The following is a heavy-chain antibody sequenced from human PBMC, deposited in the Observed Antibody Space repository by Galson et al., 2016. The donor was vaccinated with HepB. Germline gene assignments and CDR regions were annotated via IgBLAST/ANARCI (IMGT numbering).Heavy chain of an antibody. CDR2: IGSDGST. Sequence: SLRLSCAPSGFTFSTYAMTWVRQAPGKGLEWVSVIGSDGSTYYADPVKARFTISRDNSKNTLFLQMYSRRGEDTAVYHCARTTSGTILLGVVKYWGQGTPVTVSS. CDR3: ARTTSGTILLGVVKY. V-gene: IGHV3-23*01. D-gene: IGHD3-3*01. J-gene: IGHJ4*02. CDR1: GFTFSTYA.